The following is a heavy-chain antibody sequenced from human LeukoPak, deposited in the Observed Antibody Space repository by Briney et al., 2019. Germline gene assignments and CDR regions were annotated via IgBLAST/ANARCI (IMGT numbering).Heavy chain of an antibody. D-gene: IGHD3-10*01. CDR2: INQGGSEE. CDR1: GFTFNTHW. Sequence: GRSLRLSCAASGFTFNTHWMSWVRQAPGKGLEWVANINQGGSEEYYVDSVRGRFTISRDNAKNSLYLQMSSLRAEDTAVYYCARIRGRGAPSDYWGQGTLVTVSS. J-gene: IGHJ4*02. CDR3: ARIRGRGAPSDY. V-gene: IGHV3-7*01.